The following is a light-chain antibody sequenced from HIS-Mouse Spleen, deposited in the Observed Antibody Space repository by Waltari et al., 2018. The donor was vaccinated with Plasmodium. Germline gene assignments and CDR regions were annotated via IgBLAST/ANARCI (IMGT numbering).Light chain of an antibody. V-gene: IGKV3-15*01. CDR1: QSVSSN. Sequence: EIVMTQSPATLSLSPGERATLSCRTSQSVSSNLAWYQQKPGQAPSPLSYGASTRATGTPVRFSGSGSGTEFTLTSSRLQSEDFAVYYGQQYNNWLFPFGPGTKVDIK. CDR3: QQYNNWLFP. J-gene: IGKJ3*01. CDR2: GAS.